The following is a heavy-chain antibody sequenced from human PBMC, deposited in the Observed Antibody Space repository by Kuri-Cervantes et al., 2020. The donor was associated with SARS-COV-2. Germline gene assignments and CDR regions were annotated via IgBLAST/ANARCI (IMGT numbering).Heavy chain of an antibody. D-gene: IGHD3-22*01. J-gene: IGHJ4*02. CDR3: AKDQDYYASRGQFDY. CDR2: IIPILGIA. CDR1: GGTFSSYT. Sequence: SVKVSCKASGGTFSSYTISWVRQAPGQGLEWMGRIIPILGIANYAQKFQGRVTITADKSTSTAYMELSSLRSEDTAVYYCAKDQDYYASRGQFDYWGQGTLVTVSS. V-gene: IGHV1-69*04.